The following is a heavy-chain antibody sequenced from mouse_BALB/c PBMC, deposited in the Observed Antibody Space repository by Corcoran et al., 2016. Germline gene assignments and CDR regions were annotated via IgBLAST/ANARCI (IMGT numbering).Heavy chain of an antibody. CDR2: INPYNGAT. CDR3: AREVHWYFDV. CDR1: GYSFTGYY. J-gene: IGHJ1*01. V-gene: IGHV1-26*01. Sequence: EVQLQQYGPELVKPGASVKISCKASGYSFTGYYMHWVKQSHVKSLEWIGRINPYNGATSYNQNFKDKASLTVDKSSSTAYMELHSLTSEDSAVYYWAREVHWYFDVWGAGTTVTVSS. D-gene: IGHD2-14*01.